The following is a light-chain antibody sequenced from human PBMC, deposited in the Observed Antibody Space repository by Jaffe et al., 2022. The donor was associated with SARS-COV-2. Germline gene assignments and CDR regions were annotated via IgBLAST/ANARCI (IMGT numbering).Light chain of an antibody. CDR1: QSILYSSNNKNY. CDR2: WAS. V-gene: IGKV4-1*01. CDR3: QQYYELPIT. Sequence: DIVMTQSPDSLAVSLGERATINCKSSQSILYSSNNKNYLAWYQQKPGQPPKLLIYWASTRESGVPDRFSGSGSGTDFTLTISSLQAEDVAVYYCQQYYELPITFGQGTRLEIK. J-gene: IGKJ5*01.